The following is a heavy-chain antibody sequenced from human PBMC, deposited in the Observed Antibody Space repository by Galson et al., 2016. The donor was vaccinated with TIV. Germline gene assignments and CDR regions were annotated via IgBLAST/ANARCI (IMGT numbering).Heavy chain of an antibody. CDR3: ASVAWFTGLSLDN. CDR1: GDSLSDLS. CDR2: FDPEQHKK. Sequence: SVKVSCKVSGDSLSDLSMHWVRQAPGKGLEWMAGFDPEQHKKIYAQKLEGRVTFTDDTSTDTAFLELSSLSFEDTAVYYCASVAWFTGLSLDNWGQGTLVIVSS. J-gene: IGHJ4*02. D-gene: IGHD1-14*01. V-gene: IGHV1-24*01.